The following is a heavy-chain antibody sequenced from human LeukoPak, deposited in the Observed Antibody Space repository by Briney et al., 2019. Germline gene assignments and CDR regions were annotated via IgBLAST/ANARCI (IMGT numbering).Heavy chain of an antibody. D-gene: IGHD3-10*01. V-gene: IGHV3-49*04. CDR3: VTYGLMTMFRGIRYFDY. Sequence: GGSLRLSCTASGFTFGDYAMSWVRQAPGKGLEWVGFIRSKAYGGTTEYAASVKGRFTISRDDSKSIAYLQMNSLKTEDTAVNYCVTYGLMTMFRGIRYFDYWGQGTLVTVSS. CDR1: GFTFGDYA. CDR2: IRSKAYGGTT. J-gene: IGHJ4*02.